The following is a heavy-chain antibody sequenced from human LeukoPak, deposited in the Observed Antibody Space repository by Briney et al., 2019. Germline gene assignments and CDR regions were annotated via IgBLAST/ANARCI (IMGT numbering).Heavy chain of an antibody. CDR3: ARDIGSSWYYFDY. CDR2: ISYDGSNK. Sequence: VQPGGSLRLSCAASGFTFSSYAMHWVRQAPGKGLEWVAVISYDGSNKYYADSVKGRFTISRDNSKNTLYLQMNSLRAEDTAVYYCARDIGSSWYYFDYWGQGTLVTVSS. D-gene: IGHD6-13*01. J-gene: IGHJ4*02. V-gene: IGHV3-30*04. CDR1: GFTFSSYA.